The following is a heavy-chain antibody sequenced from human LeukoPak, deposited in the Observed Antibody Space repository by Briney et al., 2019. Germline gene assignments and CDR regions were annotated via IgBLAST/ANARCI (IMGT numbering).Heavy chain of an antibody. V-gene: IGHV1-69*04. CDR3: AREDYGDYVLDY. D-gene: IGHD4-17*01. CDR1: GYTFTGYH. J-gene: IGHJ4*02. CDR2: IIPILGIA. Sequence: ASVKVSCKASGYTFTGYHVHWVRQAPGQGLEWMGRIIPILGIANYAQKFQGRVTITADKSTSTAYMELSSLRSEDTAVYYCAREDYGDYVLDYWGQGTLVTVSS.